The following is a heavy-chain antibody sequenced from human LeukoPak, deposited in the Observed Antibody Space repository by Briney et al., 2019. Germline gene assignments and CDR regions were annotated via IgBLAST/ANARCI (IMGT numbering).Heavy chain of an antibody. J-gene: IGHJ4*02. Sequence: SETLSLTCTVSGGSISSYYWSWIRQPPGKGLEWIGYIYYSGSTNYNPSLKSRVTISVDTSKNQFSLKLSSVTAADTAVYYCARWVNYGSSFFDYWGQGTLVTVSS. D-gene: IGHD6-13*01. CDR2: IYYSGST. CDR1: GGSISSYY. CDR3: ARWVNYGSSFFDY. V-gene: IGHV4-59*01.